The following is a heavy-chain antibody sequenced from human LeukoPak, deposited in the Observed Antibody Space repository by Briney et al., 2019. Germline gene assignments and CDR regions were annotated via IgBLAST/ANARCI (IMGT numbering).Heavy chain of an antibody. CDR2: ISGSGGST. CDR1: GFTFSSYG. J-gene: IGHJ6*04. V-gene: IGHV3-23*01. Sequence: GGSLRLSCAASGFTFSSYGMSWVRQAPGKGLEWVSAISGSGGSTYYADSVKGRFTISRDNAKNSRYRQMNCLRAGDTAVDYCADPGLTMIAGVWGKGTTVTISS. D-gene: IGHD3-22*01. CDR3: ADPGLTMIAGV.